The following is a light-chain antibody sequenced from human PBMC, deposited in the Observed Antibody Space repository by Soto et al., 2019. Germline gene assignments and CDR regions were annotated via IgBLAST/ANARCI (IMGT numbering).Light chain of an antibody. CDR3: QQYNSYPWT. CDR1: QSISRR. CDR2: DAS. J-gene: IGKJ1*01. V-gene: IGKV1-5*01. Sequence: DIQMIQSPSALSASVGDRVTITCRASQSISRRLAWYQQKPGKAPKLLIYDASSLESGVPAGFSGSGSGTQFTLTISSLQTDAFATYYCQQYNSYPWTFGQGTRVEIK.